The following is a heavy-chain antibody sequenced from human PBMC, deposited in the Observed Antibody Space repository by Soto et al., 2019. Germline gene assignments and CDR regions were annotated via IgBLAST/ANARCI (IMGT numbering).Heavy chain of an antibody. V-gene: IGHV3-15*01. J-gene: IGHJ6*02. D-gene: IGHD6-6*01. CDR2: IKSKTDGGTT. Sequence: GGSLRLSCTASGFTFGDYAMSWFRQAPGKGLEWVGCIKSKTDGGTTDYAAPVKGRFTISRDDSKNTLYLQMNSLKTEDTAVYYCTRELVRYYYGMDVWGQGTTVTVSS. CDR3: TRELVRYYYGMDV. CDR1: GFTFGDYA.